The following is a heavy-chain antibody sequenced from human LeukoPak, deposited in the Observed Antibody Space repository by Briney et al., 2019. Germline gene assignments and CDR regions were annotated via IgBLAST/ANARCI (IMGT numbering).Heavy chain of an antibody. CDR3: ARVRHIGASDY. CDR2: INSDGSST. J-gene: IGHJ4*02. CDR1: GFTFSSYW. V-gene: IGHV3-74*01. Sequence: AGGSLRLSCAASGFTFSSYWMHWVRHAPGKGLVWVSRINSDGSSTSYADSVKGRFTISRDNAKNTLYLQMNSLRAEDTAVYYCARVRHIGASDYWGQGTLVTVSS.